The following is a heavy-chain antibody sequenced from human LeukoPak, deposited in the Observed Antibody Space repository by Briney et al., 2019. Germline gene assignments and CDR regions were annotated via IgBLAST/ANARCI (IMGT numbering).Heavy chain of an antibody. V-gene: IGHV3-7*01. D-gene: IGHD6-19*01. CDR3: ARDVGWGYFDY. CDR2: IKQDGSEK. J-gene: IGHJ4*02. CDR1: GFTFSSYW. Sequence: GGSLRLSCAASGFTFSSYWMSWVRQAPGKGLEWVANIKQDGSEKYYVDSVKGRFTISRDNTKNSLFLQMDSLRADDTAVYYCARDVGWGYFDYWGQGTLATVPS.